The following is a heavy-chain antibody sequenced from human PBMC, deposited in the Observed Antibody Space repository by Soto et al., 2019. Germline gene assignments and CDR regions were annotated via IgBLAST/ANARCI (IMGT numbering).Heavy chain of an antibody. J-gene: IGHJ3*02. CDR3: ARDWGWLQSPYHDAFDI. CDR1: GYTFTSYG. CDR2: ISAYNGNT. V-gene: IGHV1-18*04. D-gene: IGHD5-12*01. Sequence: EASVKVSCKASGYTFTSYGISWVRQAPGQGLEWMGWISAYNGNTDYAQKLQGRVTMTTDTSTRTAYMELRRLRSDDTAVYYCARDWGWLQSPYHDAFDILCQATIVTVS.